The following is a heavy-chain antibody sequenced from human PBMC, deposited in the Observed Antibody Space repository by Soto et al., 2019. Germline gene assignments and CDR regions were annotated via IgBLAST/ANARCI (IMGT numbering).Heavy chain of an antibody. CDR3: ARDLWGYCGTDCYPLDV. CDR2: MYNTGST. V-gene: IGHV4-59*01. CDR1: GGSISGYY. Sequence: PSETLSLTCTVSGGSISGYYWSWIRQPPGKGLEWIGYMYNTGSTVYNPPFKSRVTISVDTSKNQFSLKLNSVTAADTAVYYCARDLWGYCGTDCYPLDVWGQGTTVTVS. J-gene: IGHJ6*02. D-gene: IGHD2-21*02.